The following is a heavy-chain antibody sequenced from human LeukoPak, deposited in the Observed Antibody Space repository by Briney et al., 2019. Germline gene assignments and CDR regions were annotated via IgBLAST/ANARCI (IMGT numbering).Heavy chain of an antibody. CDR3: ARVPLIAAAPFDY. D-gene: IGHD6-13*01. J-gene: IGHJ4*02. Sequence: GGSLRHSCAASGFTVSSHHMTWVRQAPGKGLEWVSVIYSGGSTYYADSVKGRFTISRDNSKNTLYLQMNSLRAGDTAVYYCARVPLIAAAPFDYWGQGALVTVSS. V-gene: IGHV3-53*01. CDR2: IYSGGST. CDR1: GFTVSSHH.